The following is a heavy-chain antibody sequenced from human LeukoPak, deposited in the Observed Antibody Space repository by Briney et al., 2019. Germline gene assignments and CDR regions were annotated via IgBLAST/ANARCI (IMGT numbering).Heavy chain of an antibody. CDR3: EAGMDV. CDR1: GFNLSRYG. Sequence: PGGSLRLSCAASGFNLSRYGVHWVRQAPGKGLEWVAYVRFDGPRKYYKDSVKDRFTISRDNSKNTLDLQMNSLRTEDSAIYYCEAGMDVWGLGTTVTVSS. J-gene: IGHJ6*02. CDR2: VRFDGPRK. V-gene: IGHV3-30*02.